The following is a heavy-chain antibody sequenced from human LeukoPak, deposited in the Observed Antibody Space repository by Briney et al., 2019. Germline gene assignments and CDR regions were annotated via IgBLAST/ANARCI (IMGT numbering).Heavy chain of an antibody. CDR3: ARELRYFDWPRFDP. CDR1: GFTFSSYE. D-gene: IGHD3-9*01. CDR2: ISSSGSTI. J-gene: IGHJ5*02. V-gene: IGHV3-48*03. Sequence: PGGSLRLSCAASGFTFSSYEMNWVRQAPGKGLEWVSYISSSGSTIYYADSVKGRFTISRDNAKNSLYLQMNSLRAEDTAVYYCARELRYFDWPRFDPWGQGTLVTVSS.